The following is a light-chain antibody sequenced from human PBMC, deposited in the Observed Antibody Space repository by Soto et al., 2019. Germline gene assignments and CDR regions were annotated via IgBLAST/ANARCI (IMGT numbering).Light chain of an antibody. CDR1: QSVGSN. J-gene: IGKJ1*01. V-gene: IGKV3-20*01. CDR3: QQYGSSST. CDR2: GAS. Sequence: ILMTQSPATLSVSPGERVTLSCRASQSVGSNLAWFQQKPGQAPRLLIHGASSRATGIPDRFSGRGSGTDFTLTISRLEPEDFAVYYCQQYGSSSTFGQGTKVDIK.